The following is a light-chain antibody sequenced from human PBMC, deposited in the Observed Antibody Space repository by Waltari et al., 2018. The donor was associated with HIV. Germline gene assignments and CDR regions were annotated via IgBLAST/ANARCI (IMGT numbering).Light chain of an antibody. V-gene: IGKV3-20*01. CDR1: QGINNNY. CDR2: GAS. CDR3: QQYSNSAFT. Sequence: DIVLTQSPGTLSLSPGERATLSCRASQGINNNYLAWYQQKPGQAPRLLIDGASSRGTGIPDRISGSASGTDFTLSLSRLEPEDSAVYYCQQYSNSAFTFGQGTRLEIK. J-gene: IGKJ5*01.